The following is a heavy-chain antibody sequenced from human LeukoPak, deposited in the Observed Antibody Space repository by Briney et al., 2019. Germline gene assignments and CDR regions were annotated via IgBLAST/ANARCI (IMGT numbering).Heavy chain of an antibody. V-gene: IGHV3-11*01. CDR1: GFTPSDYY. CDR3: ARSFDFETYYYDSSGYYYVSSPQAVGY. Sequence: RGSLRHSCAASGFTPSDYYTSWIRHAPRKGRGWGSYIISSVITIYYAHSLNGLFTISKENDKHSLYLQMNTLRAEDTAVYYCARSFDFETYYYDSSGYYYVSSPQAVGYWGQGTLVTVSS. J-gene: IGHJ4*02. CDR2: IISSVITI. D-gene: IGHD3-22*01.